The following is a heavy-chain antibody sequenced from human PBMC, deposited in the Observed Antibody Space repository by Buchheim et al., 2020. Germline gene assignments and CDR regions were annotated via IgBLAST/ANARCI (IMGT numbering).Heavy chain of an antibody. Sequence: EVQLVESGGDLIQPGGSLRLSCAASGFTFSTYTMSWVRQAPGKGLEWVSTISGSGGSTYHADSVKGRFTISRDNSKNTLYLQMNSLRAEDTGVYYCAKDQPDYGDYEEGYWGQGTL. D-gene: IGHD4-17*01. J-gene: IGHJ4*02. CDR1: GFTFSTYT. CDR2: ISGSGGST. CDR3: AKDQPDYGDYEEGY. V-gene: IGHV3-23*04.